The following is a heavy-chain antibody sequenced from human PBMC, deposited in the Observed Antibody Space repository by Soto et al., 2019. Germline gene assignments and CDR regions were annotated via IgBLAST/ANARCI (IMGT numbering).Heavy chain of an antibody. Sequence: SQTLSLTCALSGDSVSRNGAAWNWIRQSPSRGLEWLGRTYYRSKWYNDYAVSVKSRITINPDTSKNQFSLQLNSVTPEDTAVYYCARVNWNLGYYGMDVWGQGTTVTVSS. CDR2: TYYRSKWYN. V-gene: IGHV6-1*01. J-gene: IGHJ6*02. CDR1: GDSVSRNGAA. CDR3: ARVNWNLGYYGMDV. D-gene: IGHD1-7*01.